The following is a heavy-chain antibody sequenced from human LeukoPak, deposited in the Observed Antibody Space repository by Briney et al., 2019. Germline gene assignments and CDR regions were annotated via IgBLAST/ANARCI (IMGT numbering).Heavy chain of an antibody. D-gene: IGHD6-13*01. CDR1: GGSISSYY. Sequence: SETLSLTCTVSGGSISSYYWSWIRQPAGKGLEWIGRIFTSESPTYNPSLKSRVTMSLDTSKNQFSLKLSSVTAADTAVYYCARDRSSSWYKDFDYWGQGTLVTVSS. J-gene: IGHJ4*02. V-gene: IGHV4-4*07. CDR2: IFTSESP. CDR3: ARDRSSSWYKDFDY.